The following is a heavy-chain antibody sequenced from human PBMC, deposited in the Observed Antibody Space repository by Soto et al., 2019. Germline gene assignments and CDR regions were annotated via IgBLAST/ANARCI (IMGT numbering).Heavy chain of an antibody. Sequence: EVQLLESGGGLVQPGGSLRLSCATSGFTFSINALSWVRQAPGKGREGVSAISANGQGIYYADSVRGRFSISRDNSRNTVFLHMDSLRAEDTAVYYCAKDRDYPRDQFHYWGQGTLVTVSS. J-gene: IGHJ4*02. V-gene: IGHV3-23*01. D-gene: IGHD2-2*01. CDR3: AKDRDYPRDQFHY. CDR2: ISANGQGI. CDR1: GFTFSINA.